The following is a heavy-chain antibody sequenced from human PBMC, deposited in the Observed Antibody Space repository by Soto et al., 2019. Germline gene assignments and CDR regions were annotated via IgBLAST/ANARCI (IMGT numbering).Heavy chain of an antibody. CDR3: ARKVVGATPYFDY. CDR2: IYYSGST. CDR1: GYSISSSNW. J-gene: IGHJ4*02. Sequence: SETLSLTCAVSGYSISSSNWWGWIRQPPGKGLEWIGYIYYSGSTYHNPSLKSRVTMSVDTSKNQFSLKLSSVTAVDTAVYYCARKVVGATPYFDYWGQGTLVTVSS. D-gene: IGHD1-26*01. V-gene: IGHV4-28*01.